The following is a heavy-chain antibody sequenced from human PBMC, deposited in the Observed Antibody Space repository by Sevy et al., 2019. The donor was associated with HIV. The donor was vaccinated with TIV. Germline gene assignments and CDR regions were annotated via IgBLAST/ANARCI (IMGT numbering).Heavy chain of an antibody. D-gene: IGHD1-26*01. J-gene: IGHJ6*02. CDR1: GFSFSYYG. V-gene: IGHV3-30*18. CDR2: ISHYGINE. CDR3: ANAYSGSYSHSYLYALDV. Sequence: GGSLRLSCIGPGFSFSYYGIHWVRQSPGKGLDWVELISHYGINEYYAASWKGRFTIPRDNSKNTVYLEMNSLRNEDTAIYFCANAYSGSYSHSYLYALDVWGQGTTVTVSS.